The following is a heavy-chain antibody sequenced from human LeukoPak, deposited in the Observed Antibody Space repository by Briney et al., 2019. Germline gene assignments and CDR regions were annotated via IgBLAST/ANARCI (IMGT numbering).Heavy chain of an antibody. CDR3: ARVNAPVATFDY. CDR1: GYSISSTYY. V-gene: IGHV4-38-2*02. Sequence: SETLSLTCTVSGYSISSTYYGAWIRQPPGKGLEWIATISHSGNTYYTPSLESRLTISLDTSNKHFSLRLSSVTAADTAVYYCARVNAPVATFDYWGLGTLVAVSS. CDR2: ISHSGNT. D-gene: IGHD1-1*01. J-gene: IGHJ4*02.